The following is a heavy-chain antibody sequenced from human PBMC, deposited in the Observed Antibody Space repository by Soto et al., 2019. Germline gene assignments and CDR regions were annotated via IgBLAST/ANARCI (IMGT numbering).Heavy chain of an antibody. V-gene: IGHV4-59*01. CDR3: ARDFRIAAAGITGYYYYGLDV. Sequence: PSETLSLTCTVSGGSISSYYWSWIRQPPGKGLEWIGYIYYSGSTNYNPSLKSRVTISVDTSKNQFSLELSSVTAADTAVYYCARDFRIAAAGITGYYYYGLDVWGQGTTVTSP. CDR1: GGSISSYY. CDR2: IYYSGST. D-gene: IGHD6-13*01. J-gene: IGHJ6*02.